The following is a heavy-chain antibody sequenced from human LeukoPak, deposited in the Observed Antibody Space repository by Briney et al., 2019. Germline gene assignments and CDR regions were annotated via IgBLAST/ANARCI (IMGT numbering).Heavy chain of an antibody. CDR3: ARVVVAATPYYYYYMDV. J-gene: IGHJ6*03. V-gene: IGHV1-69*06. CDR1: GGTFSSYA. D-gene: IGHD2-15*01. CDR2: IIPIFGTA. Sequence: SVKVSCKASGGTFSSYAISWVRQAPGQGLEWMGGIIPIFGTANYAQKFQGRVTITADKSTSTAYMELSSLRSEDTAVYYCARVVVAATPYYYYYMDVWGKGTTVTVSS.